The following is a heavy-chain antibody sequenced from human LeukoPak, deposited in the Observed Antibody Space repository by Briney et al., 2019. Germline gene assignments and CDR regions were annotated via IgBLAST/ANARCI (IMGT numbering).Heavy chain of an antibody. V-gene: IGHV1-2*02. D-gene: IGHD3-10*01. J-gene: IGHJ6*03. Sequence: ASVKVSCKASGYTFTGYYMHWVRQAPGQGLEWMGWINPNSGGTNYAQKFQGRVTMTRDTSISTAYMELSRLRSDDTAVYYCAAGFGELFYYYMDVWGKGTTVTVSS. CDR2: INPNSGGT. CDR3: AAGFGELFYYYMDV. CDR1: GYTFTGYY.